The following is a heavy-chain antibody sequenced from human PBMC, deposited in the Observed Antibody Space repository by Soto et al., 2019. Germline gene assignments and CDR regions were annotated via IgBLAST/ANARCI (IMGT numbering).Heavy chain of an antibody. J-gene: IGHJ5*02. Sequence: SETLSLTCTVSGGSISSYYWSWIRQPPGKGLEWIGYIYYSGSTNYNPSLKSRVTISVDTSKNQFSLKLSSVTAADTAVYYCARGWSSGWYWFDPWGQGTLVTVSS. CDR2: IYYSGST. CDR1: GGSISSYY. D-gene: IGHD6-19*01. CDR3: ARGWSSGWYWFDP. V-gene: IGHV4-59*01.